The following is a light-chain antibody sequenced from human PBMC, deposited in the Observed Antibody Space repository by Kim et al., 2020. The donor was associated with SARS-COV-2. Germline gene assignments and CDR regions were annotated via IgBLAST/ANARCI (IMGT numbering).Light chain of an antibody. V-gene: IGKV1-17*03. CDR2: AAS. J-gene: IGKJ1*01. Sequence: VSLGDRVTNTCRASQSISNYLSWFQQKPGKVPKRLIYAASSLQSGVPSRFSGSVSGTEFTLSICSLQPEDFATYYCLQHKDNPRTFGQGTKVDIK. CDR1: QSISNY. CDR3: LQHKDNPRT.